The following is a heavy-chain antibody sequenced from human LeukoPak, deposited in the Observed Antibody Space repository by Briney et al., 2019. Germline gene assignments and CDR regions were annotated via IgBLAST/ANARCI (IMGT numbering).Heavy chain of an antibody. J-gene: IGHJ5*02. V-gene: IGHV3-23*01. Sequence: GGSLRLSCAASGFTFSSYAMSWVRQAPGKGLEWVSAISGSGGSTYYADSVKGQFTISRDNAKNSLYLQMNSLRAEDTAVYYCARLYCSSTSCYFDPWGQGTLVTVSS. CDR1: GFTFSSYA. CDR2: ISGSGGST. D-gene: IGHD2-2*01. CDR3: ARLYCSSTSCYFDP.